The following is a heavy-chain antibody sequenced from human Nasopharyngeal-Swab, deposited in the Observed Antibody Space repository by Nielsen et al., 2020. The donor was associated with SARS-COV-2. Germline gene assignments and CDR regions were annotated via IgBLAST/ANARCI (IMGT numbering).Heavy chain of an antibody. CDR2: IYYSGST. CDR3: ARQSVRSIVVVVAVKGYYYMDV. CDR1: GGSISSYY. D-gene: IGHD2-15*01. Sequence: SEILSLTCTVSGGSISSYYWSWIRQPPGKGLEWIGYIYYSGSTNYNPSLKSRVTISVDTSKNQFSLKLSSVTAADTAVYYCARQSVRSIVVVVAVKGYYYMDVWGKGTTVTVSS. J-gene: IGHJ6*03. V-gene: IGHV4-59*08.